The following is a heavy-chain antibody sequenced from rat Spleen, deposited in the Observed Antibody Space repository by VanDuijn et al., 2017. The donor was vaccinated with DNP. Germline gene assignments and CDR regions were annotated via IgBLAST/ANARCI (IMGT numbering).Heavy chain of an antibody. Sequence: QVQLKESGPVLVQASETLSLTCTVSGFSLTNYGVIWVRQSPGKGLEWIGTIRSGGYTDSNSALKSRLSISRDTSKSQVFLKMNSLQTEDIATYYCTRDTMGITSYFDDWGQGVMVTVSS. CDR1: GFSLTNYG. CDR3: TRDTMGITSYFDD. J-gene: IGHJ2*01. CDR2: IRSGGYT. D-gene: IGHD1-9*01. V-gene: IGHV2S75*01.